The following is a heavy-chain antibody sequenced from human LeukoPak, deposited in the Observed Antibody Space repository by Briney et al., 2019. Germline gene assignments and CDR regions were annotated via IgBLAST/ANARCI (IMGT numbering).Heavy chain of an antibody. V-gene: IGHV4-34*01. CDR3: ARGGDNCNYRRVAWFDP. Sequence: SETLSLTCAVHGGSFSGYYWTWIRHPPGKGLEWIGEINHSVTTSYNPSPTSRVTISVATSKNKFSLMLSSVTAADTAVYYCARGGDNCNYRRVAWFDPWGQGTLVTVSS. CDR2: INHSVTT. CDR1: GGSFSGYY. J-gene: IGHJ5*02. D-gene: IGHD1-7*01.